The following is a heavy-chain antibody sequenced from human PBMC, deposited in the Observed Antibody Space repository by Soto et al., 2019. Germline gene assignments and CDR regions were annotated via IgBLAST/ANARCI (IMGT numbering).Heavy chain of an antibody. CDR1: GFTFSSYE. J-gene: IGHJ6*02. V-gene: IGHV3-48*03. D-gene: IGHD2-15*01. Sequence: AGSLRLSCAASGFTFSSYEMDWVRQAPGKGLEWVSYISSSGSTTYYADSVKGRFTISRDNAKNSLYLQMNSLRAEDTAVYYCASGPYCSGGSCYSGDYYYGMDVWGQGTTVTVSS. CDR2: ISSSGSTT. CDR3: ASGPYCSGGSCYSGDYYYGMDV.